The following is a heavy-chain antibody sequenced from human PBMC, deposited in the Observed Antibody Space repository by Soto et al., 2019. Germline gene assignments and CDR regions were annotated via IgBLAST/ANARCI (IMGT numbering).Heavy chain of an antibody. CDR3: AKPPDYNWNDY. V-gene: IGHV3-23*01. Sequence: EVQLLESGGGLVQPGGSLRLSCAASGFTFSSYTMSWVRQAPGKGLEWISAVSGSGGGTYYADSVKGRFTISRDNSKDPLYLQMNNLRAEETAVYYCAKPPDYNWNDYWGQGTLVTVSS. J-gene: IGHJ4*02. D-gene: IGHD1-20*01. CDR2: VSGSGGGT. CDR1: GFTFSSYT.